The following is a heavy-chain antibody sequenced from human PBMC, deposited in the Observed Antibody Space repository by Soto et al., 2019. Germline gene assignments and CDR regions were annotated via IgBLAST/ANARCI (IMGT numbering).Heavy chain of an antibody. Sequence: QVQLVQSGAEVKKPGASVKVSCKASGYTFTSYAMHWVRQAPGQRLEWMGWINAGNGNTKYSQKFQGRVTITRDTSASTAYMELSSLRSEDTAVYHCARGVGLYSNYDYWGQGTLVTVSS. CDR2: INAGNGNT. CDR1: GYTFTSYA. D-gene: IGHD2-2*02. J-gene: IGHJ4*02. CDR3: ARGVGLYSNYDY. V-gene: IGHV1-3*01.